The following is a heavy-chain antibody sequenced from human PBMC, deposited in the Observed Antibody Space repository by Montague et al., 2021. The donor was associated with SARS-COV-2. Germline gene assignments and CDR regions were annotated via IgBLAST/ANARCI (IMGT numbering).Heavy chain of an antibody. CDR2: VYASGIT. CDR3: IRGLVSVDS. D-gene: IGHD6-6*01. CDR1: GGSISSGSYY. J-gene: IGHJ5*01. V-gene: IGHV4-61*02. Sequence: TLSLTCTVSGGSISSGSYYWSWARQPAGKGLEWIGRVYASGITNYNPSLKSRVTISLDTSKNQFSMRLSSVTAADTALYYCIRGLVSVDSWGQGTLVTVSS.